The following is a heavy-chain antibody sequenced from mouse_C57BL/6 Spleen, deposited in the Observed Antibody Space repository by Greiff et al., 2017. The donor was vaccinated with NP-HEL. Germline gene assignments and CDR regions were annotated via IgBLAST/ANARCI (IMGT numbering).Heavy chain of an antibody. CDR1: GYTFTDYE. J-gene: IGHJ2*01. Sequence: QVQLQQSGAELVRPGASVTLSCKASGYTFTDYEMHWVKQTPVHGLEWIGAIDPETGGTAYNQKFKGKAILTADKSSSTAYMGLRSLTSEDSAVYFCTSPITGTYYFDYWGQGTTLTVSS. CDR2: IDPETGGT. CDR3: TSPITGTYYFDY. V-gene: IGHV1-15*01. D-gene: IGHD4-1*01.